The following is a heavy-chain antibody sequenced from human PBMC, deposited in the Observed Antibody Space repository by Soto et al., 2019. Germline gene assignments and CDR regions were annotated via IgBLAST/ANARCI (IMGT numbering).Heavy chain of an antibody. Sequence: GGSLRLSCAASGFTFSTYVMAWVRQAPGKGLEWVSGISASGSNTYYADSVMGRFTISRDNSKNTLYLQMNSLRAEDTAVYYCAKCMLYPYYYYGMDVWGQGTTVTVSS. D-gene: IGHD2-8*01. CDR1: GFTFSTYV. CDR3: AKCMLYPYYYYGMDV. V-gene: IGHV3-23*01. J-gene: IGHJ6*02. CDR2: ISASGSNT.